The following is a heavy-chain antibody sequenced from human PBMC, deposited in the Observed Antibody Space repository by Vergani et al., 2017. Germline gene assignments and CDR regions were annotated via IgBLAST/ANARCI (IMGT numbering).Heavy chain of an antibody. CDR2: IWYDGSNK. D-gene: IGHD6-6*01. V-gene: IGHV3-33*01. CDR1: GFTFSSYG. Sequence: QVQLVESGGGVVQPGRSLRLSCAASGFTFSSYGMHWVRQAPGKGLEWVAVIWYDGSNKYYADSVKGRFTISRDNSKNTLYLQMNSLRAEDTAVYYCAREGRSSDAFDIWGQGTMVTVSS. J-gene: IGHJ3*02. CDR3: AREGRSSDAFDI.